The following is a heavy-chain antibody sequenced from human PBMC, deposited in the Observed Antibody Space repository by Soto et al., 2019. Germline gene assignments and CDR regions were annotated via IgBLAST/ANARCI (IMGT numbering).Heavy chain of an antibody. CDR1: GYTFTSYD. V-gene: IGHV1-8*01. CDR2: MNPNSGNT. CDR3: AATYDSGSYDFGGHPW. Sequence: ASVKVSCKSSGYTFTSYDINWVRQATGQGLEWMGWMNPNSGNTGYAQKFQGRVTMTRNTSISTAYMELSSLRSEDTAVYYCAATYDSGSYDFGGHPWWGQGTLVTVSS. J-gene: IGHJ4*02. D-gene: IGHD3-10*01.